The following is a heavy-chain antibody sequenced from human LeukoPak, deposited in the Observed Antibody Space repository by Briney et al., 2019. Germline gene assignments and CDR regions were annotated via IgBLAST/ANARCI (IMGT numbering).Heavy chain of an antibody. Sequence: SETLSLTCTVSGGSISSYYWSWIRQPPGKGLEWIGYMYYSGSTNYNPSLRSRVTISVDTSKNQFSLKLSSVTAADTAVYYCARVEQQLVGNWFDPWGQGTLVTVSS. CDR1: GGSISSYY. V-gene: IGHV4-59*01. J-gene: IGHJ5*02. D-gene: IGHD6-13*01. CDR3: ARVEQQLVGNWFDP. CDR2: MYYSGST.